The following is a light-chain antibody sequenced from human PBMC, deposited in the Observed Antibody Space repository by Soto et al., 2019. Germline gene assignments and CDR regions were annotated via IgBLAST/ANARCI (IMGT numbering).Light chain of an antibody. J-gene: IGKJ1*01. CDR3: QQYRSWPRT. CDR2: AAS. Sequence: EIVLTQSPATLSLSPGERATLSCGASQSVDASLAWYQQKPGQAPRLLIYAASTRATDMPGTFSGRGSGTEFTITISSLRHEDFAVYYCQQYRSWPRTFGQGTKVDIK. V-gene: IGKV3-15*01. CDR1: QSVDAS.